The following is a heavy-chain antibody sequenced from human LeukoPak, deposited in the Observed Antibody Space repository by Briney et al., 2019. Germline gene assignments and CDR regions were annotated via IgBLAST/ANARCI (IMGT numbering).Heavy chain of an antibody. D-gene: IGHD6-19*01. J-gene: IGHJ4*02. Sequence: PGGSLRLSCAASGFTFSSYAMSWVRQAPGKGLEWVSAISGSGGSTYYADSVKGRFTISRDNSKNTLYLQMNSLRAEDTAVYYCAKGPTSSGWYEALDYWGQGTLVTVSS. CDR2: ISGSGGST. CDR3: AKGPTSSGWYEALDY. CDR1: GFTFSSYA. V-gene: IGHV3-23*01.